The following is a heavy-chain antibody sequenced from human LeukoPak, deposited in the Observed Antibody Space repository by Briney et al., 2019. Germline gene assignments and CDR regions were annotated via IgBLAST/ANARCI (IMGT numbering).Heavy chain of an antibody. V-gene: IGHV4-30-2*01. Sequence: PSETLSLTCAVSGGSISSGGYSWSWIRQPPGKGLEWIGYIYHSGSTYYNPSLKSRVTISVDRSKNQFPLKLSSVTAADTAVYYCARDSSIYGMDVWGQGTTVTVSS. CDR2: IYHSGST. D-gene: IGHD6-13*01. CDR3: ARDSSIYGMDV. CDR1: GGSISSGGYS. J-gene: IGHJ6*02.